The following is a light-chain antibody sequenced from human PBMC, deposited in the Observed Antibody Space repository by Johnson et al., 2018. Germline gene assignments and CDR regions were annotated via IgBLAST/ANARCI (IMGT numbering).Light chain of an antibody. CDR1: SYNIGNNY. Sequence: QSVLTQPPSVSAAPGQKVTISCSGSSYNIGNNYVSWYQQLPGTAPKLLIYENNKRPSGIPDRFSGSKSGPSATLGITGLQTGDEADYYCGTWDSSLSAGNVFGTGTKVTVL. V-gene: IGLV1-51*02. J-gene: IGLJ1*01. CDR2: ENN. CDR3: GTWDSSLSAGNV.